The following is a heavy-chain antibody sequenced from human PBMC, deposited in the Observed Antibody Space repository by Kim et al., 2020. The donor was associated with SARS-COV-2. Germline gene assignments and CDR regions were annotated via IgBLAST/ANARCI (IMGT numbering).Heavy chain of an antibody. CDR3: ARRRYYDTWFDP. Sequence: GESPKISCKASGDIFSNYWIGWVRQMPGKGLEWMGIIYPTDSNIVNNPSFQGRVTISADRSISTAYLQWSSLEASDTAMYYCARRRYYDTWFDPWGQGTL. J-gene: IGHJ5*02. CDR2: IYPTDSNI. V-gene: IGHV5-51*01. CDR1: GDIFSNYW. D-gene: IGHD3-16*01.